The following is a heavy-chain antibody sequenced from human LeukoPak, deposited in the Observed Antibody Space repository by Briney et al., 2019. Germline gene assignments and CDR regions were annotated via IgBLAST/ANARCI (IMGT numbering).Heavy chain of an antibody. D-gene: IGHD6-13*01. CDR1: GGSISSYY. Sequence: PSETLSLTCTVSGGSISSYYWSWIRQPPGKGLEWIGYIYYSASTNYNPSLKSRVTISVDTSKNQFSLKLSSVTAADTAVYYCARDVAAAGMGFDYWGQGTLVTVSS. J-gene: IGHJ4*02. V-gene: IGHV4-59*01. CDR3: ARDVAAAGMGFDY. CDR2: IYYSAST.